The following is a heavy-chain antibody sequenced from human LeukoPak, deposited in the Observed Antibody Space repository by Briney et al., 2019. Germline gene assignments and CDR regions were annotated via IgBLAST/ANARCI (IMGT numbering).Heavy chain of an antibody. CDR2: ISAYNGNT. CDR1: GYTFTSYG. Sequence: ASVRVSCKASGYTFTSYGISWVRQAPGQGLEWMGWISAYNGNTNYAQKLQGRVTMTTDTSTSTAYMELRSLRSDDTAVYYCARDHNYGGNSYFDYWGQGTLVTVSS. CDR3: ARDHNYGGNSYFDY. V-gene: IGHV1-18*01. J-gene: IGHJ4*02. D-gene: IGHD4-23*01.